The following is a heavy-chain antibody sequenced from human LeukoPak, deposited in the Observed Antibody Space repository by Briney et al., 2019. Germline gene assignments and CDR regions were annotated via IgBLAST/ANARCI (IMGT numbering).Heavy chain of an antibody. V-gene: IGHV1-2*06. Sequence: ASVKVSCKASGYTFTSYGISWVRQAPGQGLEWMGRINPNSGGTNYAQKFQGRVTMTRDTSITTAYMELSRLRSDGTAVYYCAREGSYGDYDIWGQGTLVTVSS. CDR1: GYTFTSYG. CDR3: AREGSYGDYDI. J-gene: IGHJ4*02. D-gene: IGHD4-17*01. CDR2: INPNSGGT.